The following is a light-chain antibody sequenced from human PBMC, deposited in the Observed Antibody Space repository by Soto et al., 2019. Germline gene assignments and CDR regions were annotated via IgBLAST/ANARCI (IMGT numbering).Light chain of an antibody. J-gene: IGKJ5*01. CDR2: KAS. Sequence: DMQMNQSPSTLSGSVGDRVTITCRASQTLIGWLAVYQQEPGKARKRLIYKASTLKSGVPSRISGSGSGTEFTLTISSLQPEDFALYYCLQDYNLPITSGQGTRLAIK. V-gene: IGKV1-5*03. CDR1: QTLIGW. CDR3: LQDYNLPIT.